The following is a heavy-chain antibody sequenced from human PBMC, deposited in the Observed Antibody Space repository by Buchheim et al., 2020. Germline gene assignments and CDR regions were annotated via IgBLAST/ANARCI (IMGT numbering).Heavy chain of an antibody. J-gene: IGHJ4*02. CDR3: ARDRGAHDFGPIDY. V-gene: IGHV4-31*03. CDR2: VYYTGRA. CDR1: GVSINTGTFY. D-gene: IGHD4-17*01. Sequence: QVQLQESGPGLVKPSQTLSLTCTVSGVSINTGTFYWSWIRQHPGKGLEWIGYVYYTGRAYSNPSLKSRVSMSVDTSQNQFSLNLASVTAADTAVYYCARDRGAHDFGPIDYGGQGAL.